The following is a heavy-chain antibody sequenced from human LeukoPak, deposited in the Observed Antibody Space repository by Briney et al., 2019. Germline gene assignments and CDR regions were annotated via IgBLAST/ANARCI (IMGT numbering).Heavy chain of an antibody. CDR3: AKDAQRPGYSSIGGWFDR. D-gene: IGHD6-13*01. J-gene: IGHJ5*02. CDR1: GFTFDDYP. Sequence: GGSLRLSCAASGFTFDDYPMHWVRQAPGKGLEWVSGISWNSGSIGYADSVKGRFTISRDNAKNSLYLQMNSLRAEDTGLYYCAKDAQRPGYSSIGGWFDRWGQGTLVTVSS. V-gene: IGHV3-9*01. CDR2: ISWNSGSI.